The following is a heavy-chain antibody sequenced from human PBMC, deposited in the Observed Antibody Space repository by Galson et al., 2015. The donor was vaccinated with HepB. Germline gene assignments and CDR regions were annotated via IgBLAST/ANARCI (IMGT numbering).Heavy chain of an antibody. J-gene: IGHJ4*02. CDR2: IRYDGSNK. CDR1: GFTFSSYG. Sequence: SLRLSCAASGFTFSSYGMHWVRQAPGKGLEWVAFIRYDGSNKYYADSVKGRFTISRDNSKNTLYLQMNSLRAEDTAVYYCAKVDGGYSGYDWGSSSWSPIDYFDYWGQGTLVTVSS. V-gene: IGHV3-30*02. CDR3: AKVDGGYSGYDWGSSSWSPIDYFDY. D-gene: IGHD5-12*01.